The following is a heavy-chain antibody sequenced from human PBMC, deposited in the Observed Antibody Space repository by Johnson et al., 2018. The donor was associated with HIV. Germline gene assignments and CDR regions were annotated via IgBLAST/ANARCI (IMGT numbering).Heavy chain of an antibody. CDR2: INSDGSSR. V-gene: IGHV3-74*02. CDR1: GFTFSNHW. J-gene: IGHJ3*01. Sequence: VQLVESGGGLVQSGGSLRLSCAASGFTFSNHWMHCVRQAPGKGLVWVSRINSDGSSRNYADSVKGRFTISRDNAKNTLYLQMNSLRAEDTAVYYCARGGLLWFGHPADWGQGTMVTVSS. D-gene: IGHD3-10*01. CDR3: ARGGLLWFGHPAD.